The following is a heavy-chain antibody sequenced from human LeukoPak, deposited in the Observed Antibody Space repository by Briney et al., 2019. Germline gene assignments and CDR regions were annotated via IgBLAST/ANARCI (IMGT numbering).Heavy chain of an antibody. CDR3: ARDRGSDYYHYYGMDV. CDR1: GFTFSSYW. D-gene: IGHD3-16*01. V-gene: IGHV3-7*01. J-gene: IGHJ6*02. Sequence: TGGSLRLSCAASGFTFSSYWMSWVRQAPGKGLEWVANIKQDGSEKYYVDSVKGRFTISRDNAKNSLYLQMNSLRAEDTAVYYCARDRGSDYYHYYGMDVWGQGTTVTVSS. CDR2: IKQDGSEK.